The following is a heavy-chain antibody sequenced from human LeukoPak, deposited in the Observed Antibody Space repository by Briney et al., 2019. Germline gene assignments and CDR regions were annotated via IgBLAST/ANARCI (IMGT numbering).Heavy chain of an antibody. CDR1: GYTFTGYY. CDR3: ARDGGDYRSYYFDY. Sequence: GASVKVSCKASGYTFTGYYMHWVRQAPGQGLEWMGWINPNSGGTNYAQKFQGRVTMTRDTSISTAYMELSRLRSDDTAVYYCARDGGDYRSYYFDYWGQGTLVTVSS. J-gene: IGHJ4*02. CDR2: INPNSGGT. D-gene: IGHD4-17*01. V-gene: IGHV1-2*02.